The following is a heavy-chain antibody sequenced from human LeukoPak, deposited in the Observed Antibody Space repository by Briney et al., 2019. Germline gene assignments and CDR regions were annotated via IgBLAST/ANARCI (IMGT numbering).Heavy chain of an antibody. D-gene: IGHD5-24*01. CDR2: NFYSGST. V-gene: IGHV4-59*01. J-gene: IGHJ4*02. Sequence: SETLSLTCTVSGGSISTYWSWIRQPPGKGLEWIGYNFYSGSTNYNPSLRSRVTISVDTSRDKFSLKLSSVTAADTAVYYCARGDGYNYPFDYWGQGTLVTVSS. CDR3: ARGDGYNYPFDY. CDR1: GGSISTY.